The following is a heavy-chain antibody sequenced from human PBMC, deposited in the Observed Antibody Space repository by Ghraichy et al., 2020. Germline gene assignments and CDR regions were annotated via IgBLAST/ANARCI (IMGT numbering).Heavy chain of an antibody. CDR3: ARSVPNYDFWSGFVYYFDY. V-gene: IGHV3-53*01. Sequence: GGSLRLSYAASGFTVSSNYMSWVRQAPGKGLEWVSVIYSGGSTYYADSVKGRFTISRDNSKNTLYLQMNSLRAEDTAVYYCARSVPNYDFWSGFVYYFDYWGQGTLVTVSS. CDR1: GFTVSSNY. CDR2: IYSGGST. D-gene: IGHD3-3*01. J-gene: IGHJ4*02.